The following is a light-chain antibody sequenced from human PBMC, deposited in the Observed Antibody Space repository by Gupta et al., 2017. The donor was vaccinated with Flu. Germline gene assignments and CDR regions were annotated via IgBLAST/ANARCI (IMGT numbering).Light chain of an antibody. CDR2: DVS. CDR3: CSYAGTFTFV. V-gene: IGLV2-11*03. Sequence: LTISCTGASSDVGNYDYVSWYQQHPGKAPKLLIYDVSRRPAGVPDRFSGSKSGNTASLTVSGLQAEEEADYFCCSYAGTFTFVFGTGTKVTVL. J-gene: IGLJ1*01. CDR1: SSDVGNYDY.